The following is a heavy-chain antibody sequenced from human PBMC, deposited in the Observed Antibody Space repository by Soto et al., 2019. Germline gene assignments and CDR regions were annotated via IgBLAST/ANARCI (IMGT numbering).Heavy chain of an antibody. V-gene: IGHV1-18*01. Sequence: EASVKVSCKASGYTFTSYGISWVRQAPGQGLEWMGWISAYNGNTNYAQKLQGRVTMTTDTSTSTAYMELRSLRSDDTAVYYCARDSLLWFGAPTRYYYYGMYVWGQVTTVTFSS. CDR2: ISAYNGNT. CDR1: GYTFTSYG. CDR3: ARDSLLWFGAPTRYYYYGMYV. J-gene: IGHJ6*02. D-gene: IGHD3-10*01.